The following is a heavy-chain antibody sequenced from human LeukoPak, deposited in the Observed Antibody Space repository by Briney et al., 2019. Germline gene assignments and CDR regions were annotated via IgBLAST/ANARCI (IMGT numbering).Heavy chain of an antibody. V-gene: IGHV3-33*01. CDR3: ARAYRGKNYMVDY. CDR2: IWYDGTNK. J-gene: IGHJ4*02. CDR1: GFTFSSYG. Sequence: GGSLRLSCAASGFTFSSYGMHWVRQAPGKGLQWVAVIWYDGTNKYYVDSVKGRFTISRDNSKNTLYLQMNSLRAEDTAVYFCARAYRGKNYMVDYWGQGTLVTVSS. D-gene: IGHD1-7*01.